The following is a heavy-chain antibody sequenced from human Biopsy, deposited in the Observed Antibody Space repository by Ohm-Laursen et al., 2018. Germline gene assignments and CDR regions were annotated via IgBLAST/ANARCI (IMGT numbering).Heavy chain of an antibody. V-gene: IGHV3-11*01. J-gene: IGHJ6*02. CDR1: GFSLSDYH. D-gene: IGHD4-23*01. CDR3: ARDTRWSPYSMDV. CDR2: ISGGGTI. Sequence: LSLTCAASGFSLSDYHMRWIRQAPGRGLEWVSYISGGGTIYYGDSMKGRVTISRDNAKNSLYLQMHSLRAEDTAVYYCARDTRWSPYSMDVWGQGTTVTVSS.